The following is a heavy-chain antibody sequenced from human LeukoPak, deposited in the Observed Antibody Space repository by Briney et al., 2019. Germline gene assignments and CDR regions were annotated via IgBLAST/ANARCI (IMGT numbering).Heavy chain of an antibody. D-gene: IGHD6-19*01. J-gene: IGHJ5*02. CDR3: AKGSGSGWYGWFAP. CDR1: GFTFSSYA. CDR2: IDASGGST. V-gene: IGHV3-23*01. Sequence: GGSLRLSCAASGFTFSSYAMSWVRQAPGKGLEWVSSIDASGGSTYYADSVKGRFTISRDNSKNTFFLQMNTLRAADTAVYYCAKGSGSGWYGWFAPWGQGTLVTVSS.